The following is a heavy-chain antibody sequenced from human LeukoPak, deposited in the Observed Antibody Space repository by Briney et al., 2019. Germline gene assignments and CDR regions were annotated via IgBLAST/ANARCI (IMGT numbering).Heavy chain of an antibody. Sequence: GGSLRLSCAASGFTFTNNWMTWVRQAPGKGLEWVANIKQDGNEKYYVDSVKGRFTISRDNAKNSLYLQMNSLRAEDTAAYYCARGRGLDSWGQGTLVTVSS. V-gene: IGHV3-7*01. CDR2: IKQDGNEK. CDR3: ARGRGLDS. J-gene: IGHJ4*02. D-gene: IGHD5-24*01. CDR1: GFTFTNNW.